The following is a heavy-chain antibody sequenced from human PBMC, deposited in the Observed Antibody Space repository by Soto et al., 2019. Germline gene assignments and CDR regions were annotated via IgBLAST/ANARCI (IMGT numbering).Heavy chain of an antibody. J-gene: IGHJ4*02. D-gene: IGHD5-18*01. CDR1: GYTFTSYG. CDR3: ARVDTAMVTASY. CDR2: ISGHNGKT. Sequence: ASVKVSCKASGYTFTSYGISWVRQAPGQGLEWMGWISGHNGKTNYAQKLQGRVTMTTDTSTSTAYMELRSLRSDDTAVYYCARVDTAMVTASYWGQGTLVTVSS. V-gene: IGHV1-18*01.